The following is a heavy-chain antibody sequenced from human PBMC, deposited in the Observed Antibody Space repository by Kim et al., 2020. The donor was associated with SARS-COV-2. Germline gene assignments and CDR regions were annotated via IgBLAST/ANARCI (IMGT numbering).Heavy chain of an antibody. D-gene: IGHD3-10*01. CDR3: ARETAMVRGVTVDY. CDR2: ISSSSSYI. J-gene: IGHJ4*02. Sequence: GGSLRLSCAASGFTFSSYSMNWVRQAPGKGLEWVSSISSSSSYIYYADSVKGRFTISRDNAKNSLYLQMNSLRAEDTAVYYCARETAMVRGVTVDYWGQGTLVTVSS. CDR1: GFTFSSYS. V-gene: IGHV3-21*01.